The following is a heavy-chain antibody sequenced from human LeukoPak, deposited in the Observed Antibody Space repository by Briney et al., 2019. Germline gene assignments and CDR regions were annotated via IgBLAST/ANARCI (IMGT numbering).Heavy chain of an antibody. D-gene: IGHD3-22*01. V-gene: IGHV3-48*02. CDR2: ISSSSSSSAV. Sequence: PGGSLRLSCAASGFTFSSYSMNWVRQAPGKGLEWVSYISSSSSSSAVYYADSVKGRFTISRDNAKNSLYLQMNSLRDEDTAVYYCARDSLPYDSSGYMDYWGQGTLVTVSS. CDR3: ARDSLPYDSSGYMDY. J-gene: IGHJ4*02. CDR1: GFTFSSYS.